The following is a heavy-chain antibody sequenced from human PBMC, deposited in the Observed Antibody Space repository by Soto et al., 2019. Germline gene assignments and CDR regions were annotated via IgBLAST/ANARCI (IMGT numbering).Heavy chain of an antibody. CDR3: ASWGGGSYGVQYYLDY. J-gene: IGHJ4*02. Sequence: QLQLQESGPGLVKPSETLSLTCTVSGGSISSSSYYWGWIRQPPGKGLEWIGSIYYSGSTYYNPSLKSRVTISGDTSKNQFALKLSPVTAADTAVYYCASWGGGSYGVQYYLDYWGQGTLVTVSA. CDR1: GGSISSSSYY. V-gene: IGHV4-39*01. D-gene: IGHD1-26*01. CDR2: IYYSGST.